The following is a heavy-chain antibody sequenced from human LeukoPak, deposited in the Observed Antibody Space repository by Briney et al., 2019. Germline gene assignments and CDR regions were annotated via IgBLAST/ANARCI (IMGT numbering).Heavy chain of an antibody. J-gene: IGHJ5*02. Sequence: ASVKVSCKASGYTFTSYYMHWVRQAPGQGLEWMGIINPSGGSTSYAQKFQGRVTMTRDMSTSTDYMELSSLRSEDTAVYYCARDNSVEDTAWWFDPWGLGTLVTVSS. CDR3: ARDNSVEDTAWWFDP. CDR1: GYTFTSYY. D-gene: IGHD4-23*01. CDR2: INPSGGST. V-gene: IGHV1-46*01.